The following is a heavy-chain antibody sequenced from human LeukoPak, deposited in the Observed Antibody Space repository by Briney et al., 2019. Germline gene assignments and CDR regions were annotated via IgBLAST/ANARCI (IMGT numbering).Heavy chain of an antibody. V-gene: IGHV3-20*01. D-gene: IGHD2-2*01. CDR2: INWNGDST. J-gene: IGHJ4*02. Sequence: GGSLRLSCEASGFTFDDYAMTWVRQAPGKGLEWVSIINWNGDSTGYAESVRGRFAISRDNAKNSLYLHMNSLRAEDTALYHCARHRCASTSCSVDYWGQGTLVTVSS. CDR3: ARHRCASTSCSVDY. CDR1: GFTFDDYA.